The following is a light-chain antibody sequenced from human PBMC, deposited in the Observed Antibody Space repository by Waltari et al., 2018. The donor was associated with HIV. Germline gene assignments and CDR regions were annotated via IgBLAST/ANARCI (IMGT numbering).Light chain of an antibody. CDR1: SSDVGGYNY. V-gene: IGLV2-8*01. CDR3: SSYAGSNNFGV. CDR2: EVS. Sequence: PSASGSPGQSVTISCTGTSSDVGGYNYVSWYQQHPGKAPKLMIYEVSKRPSGVPDRFSGSKSGNTASLTVSGLQAEDEADYYCSSYAGSNNFGVFGTGTKVTVL. J-gene: IGLJ1*01.